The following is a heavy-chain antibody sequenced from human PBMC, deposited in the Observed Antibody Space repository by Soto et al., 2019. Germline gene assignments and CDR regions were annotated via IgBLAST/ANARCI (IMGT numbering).Heavy chain of an antibody. CDR3: AKHLPSKKNQRLWADAFHI. CDR2: VTGSAGST. Sequence: EVQLLESGGGLVQPGGSLRLSCAASGFTFSSYAMSWVRQAPGKGLEWVSVVTGSAGSTYYADSVKGRFTISRDNSKNTLFLQMNSLGAEDTAVYYCAKHLPSKKNQRLWADAFHIWGQGTMLTVSS. D-gene: IGHD2-2*01. J-gene: IGHJ3*02. V-gene: IGHV3-23*01. CDR1: GFTFSSYA.